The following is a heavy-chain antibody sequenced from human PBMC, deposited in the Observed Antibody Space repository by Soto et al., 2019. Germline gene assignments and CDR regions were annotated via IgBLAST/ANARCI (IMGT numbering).Heavy chain of an antibody. Sequence: QVQLVESGGGVVQPGRSLRLSCAASGFTFSSYGMHWVRQAPGKGLEWVAVISYDGSNKYYADSVKGRFTIPRDNSKNTLYLQMNSLRAEDTAVYYCSKDAYYYDSSGYHDYWGQGTLVTVSS. J-gene: IGHJ4*02. CDR3: SKDAYYYDSSGYHDY. V-gene: IGHV3-30*18. CDR2: ISYDGSNK. CDR1: GFTFSSYG. D-gene: IGHD3-22*01.